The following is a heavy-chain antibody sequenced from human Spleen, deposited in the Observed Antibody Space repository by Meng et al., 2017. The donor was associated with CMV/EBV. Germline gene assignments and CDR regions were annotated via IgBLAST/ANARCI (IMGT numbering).Heavy chain of an antibody. V-gene: IGHV4-34*01. D-gene: IGHD5-12*01. Sequence: SETLSLTCAVYGGSFSGYYWSWIRQPPGKGLEWIGEINHSGSTNYNPSLKSRVTISVDTSKNQFSLKLNSVTAADTAVYYCAREKYSGYDRGQGYGMDVWGQGTTVTVSS. CDR3: AREKYSGYDRGQGYGMDV. CDR1: GGSFSGYY. CDR2: INHSGST. J-gene: IGHJ6*02.